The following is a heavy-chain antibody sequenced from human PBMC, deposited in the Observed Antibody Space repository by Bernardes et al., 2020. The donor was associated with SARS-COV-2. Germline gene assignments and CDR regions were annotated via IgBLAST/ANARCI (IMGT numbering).Heavy chain of an antibody. D-gene: IGHD3-3*01. CDR1: GYTFTSYG. CDR2: ISAYNGNT. V-gene: IGHV1-18*01. Sequence: ASVKVSCKASGYTFTSYGISWVRQAPGQGLEWMGWISAYNGNTNYAQKLQGRVTMTTDTSTSTAYMELRSLRSDDTAVYYCARDDDYDFWGGYYPGLTFDIWGQGTMVTVSS. CDR3: ARDDDYDFWGGYYPGLTFDI. J-gene: IGHJ3*02.